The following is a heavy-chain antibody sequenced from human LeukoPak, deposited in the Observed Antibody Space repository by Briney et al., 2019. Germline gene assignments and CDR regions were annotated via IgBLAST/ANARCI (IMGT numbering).Heavy chain of an antibody. D-gene: IGHD6-13*01. Sequence: SDTLSLTCIISGDSISRTSFYWGWNRQPPGKGLEWIGGVLSSGSTNYNPSLNSRVTISVDTSKNQFSLKLSSVTAADTAVYYCARPHHSNSWHRGGWFDPWGQGTLVTVSS. V-gene: IGHV4-39*07. CDR3: ARPHHSNSWHRGGWFDP. CDR1: GDSISRTSFY. CDR2: VLSSGST. J-gene: IGHJ5*02.